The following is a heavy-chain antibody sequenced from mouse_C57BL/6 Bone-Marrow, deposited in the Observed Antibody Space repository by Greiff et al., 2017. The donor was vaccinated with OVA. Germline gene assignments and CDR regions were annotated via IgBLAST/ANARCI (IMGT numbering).Heavy chain of an antibody. V-gene: IGHV5-4*03. Sequence: EVKLVESGGGLVKPGGSLKLSCAASGFTFSSYAMSWVRQTPEQRLEWVATISAGGSYTYYPDNVKGRCTISRDNSENNLYLQMSHLKSEDTAMYYCARGYYGSRGADWGQGTLVTVSA. J-gene: IGHJ3*01. CDR3: ARGYYGSRGAD. CDR1: GFTFSSYA. CDR2: ISAGGSYT. D-gene: IGHD1-1*01.